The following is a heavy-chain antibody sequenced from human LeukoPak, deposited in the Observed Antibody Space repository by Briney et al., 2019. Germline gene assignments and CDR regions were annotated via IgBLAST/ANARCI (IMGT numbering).Heavy chain of an antibody. V-gene: IGHV4-34*01. Sequence: SETLSLTCAVSGGSFSGHYWNWIRQPPGKGLEWIGEINHGGSTNYNPSLKSRVTISVDTSQNQFSLRLSSVTAADTAVYYCARGRYVTARGGAAAGFLDYWGQGTLVTVST. CDR3: ARGRYVTARGGAAAGFLDY. D-gene: IGHD6-13*01. J-gene: IGHJ4*02. CDR1: GGSFSGHY. CDR2: INHGGST.